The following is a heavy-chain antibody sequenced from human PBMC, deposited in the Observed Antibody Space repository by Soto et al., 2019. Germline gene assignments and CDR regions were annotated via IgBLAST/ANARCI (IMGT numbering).Heavy chain of an antibody. CDR2: IYYSGST. J-gene: IGHJ6*03. D-gene: IGHD6-13*01. CDR1: GGSISSSSYY. Sequence: SETLSLTCTVSGGSISSSSYYWGWIRQPPGKGLEWIGSIYYSGSTYYNPSLKSRVTISVDTSKNQFSLKLSSVTAADTAVYYCARTVQQLLYTRRYYYYYMDVWGKGITVNVS. V-gene: IGHV4-39*01. CDR3: ARTVQQLLYTRRYYYYYMDV.